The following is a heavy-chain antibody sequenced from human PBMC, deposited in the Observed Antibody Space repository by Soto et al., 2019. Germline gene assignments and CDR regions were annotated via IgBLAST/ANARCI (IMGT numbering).Heavy chain of an antibody. D-gene: IGHD4-4*01. CDR2: ISNTGSSA. V-gene: IGHV3-30*03. CDR3: ARETYRGFYFDY. Sequence: GGSLRLSCAASGFTFSVFGMHWVRQAPGKGLEWVAVISNTGSSAHYADSVRGRFTISRDNGENTLSLQMNSLRVEDTALYYCARETYRGFYFDYWGQGTLVTVSS. CDR1: GFTFSVFG. J-gene: IGHJ4*02.